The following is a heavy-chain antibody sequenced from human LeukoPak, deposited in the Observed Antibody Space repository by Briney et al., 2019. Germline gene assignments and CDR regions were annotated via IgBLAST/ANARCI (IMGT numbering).Heavy chain of an antibody. J-gene: IGHJ3*02. D-gene: IGHD3-10*01. CDR2: VYNSGST. Sequence: PSETLSLTCSVSGGSVNSITYYWSWIRQPPGKGLEWIGFVYNSGSTNYNPSLKSRVTISVDTSKNKFSLKLTSVTAADTAIYFCASRAKLYSGSGSPGDAFEIWGQGTMVTVSS. V-gene: IGHV4-61*01. CDR1: GGSVNSITYY. CDR3: ASRAKLYSGSGSPGDAFEI.